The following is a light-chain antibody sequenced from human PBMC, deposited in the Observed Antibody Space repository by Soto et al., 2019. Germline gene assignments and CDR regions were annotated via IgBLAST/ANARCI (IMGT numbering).Light chain of an antibody. Sequence: QAVVTQEPSLTVSPGGTVTLNCASSTGAVTSGYYPNWFQQKPGQAPRALIYNTSNKHSWTPARFSGSLLGGKAALTLSGVQPEDEAEYFCLLYYGAAGVFGGGTKVTVL. CDR3: LLYYGAAGV. J-gene: IGLJ2*01. CDR2: NTS. CDR1: TGAVTSGYY. V-gene: IGLV7-43*01.